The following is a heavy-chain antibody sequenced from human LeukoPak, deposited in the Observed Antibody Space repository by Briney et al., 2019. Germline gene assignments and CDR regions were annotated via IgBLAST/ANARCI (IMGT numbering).Heavy chain of an antibody. CDR3: ARGHYDVLAASYKWTPDY. CDR1: GFTFNTFN. D-gene: IGHD3-9*01. CDR2: ITSGGDYI. V-gene: IGHV3-21*01. J-gene: IGHJ4*02. Sequence: GGSLSLSCAASGFTFNTFNMNWVRQAPGKGLEWVSSITSGGDYIYYADSVKGRFTTSRDNAKYSLSLQLNSLRVEDAAVYYCARGHYDVLAASYKWTPDYWGQGTLVTVSS.